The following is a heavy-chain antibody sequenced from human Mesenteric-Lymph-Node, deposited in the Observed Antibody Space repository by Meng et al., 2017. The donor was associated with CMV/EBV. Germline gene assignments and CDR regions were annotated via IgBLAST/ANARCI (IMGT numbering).Heavy chain of an antibody. V-gene: IGHV3-33*08. Sequence: GGSLRLSCAASGFTFSSYGMHWVRQAPGKGLEWLTLIWYDGSNKYYADSVMGRFTISRDNPKNTLYLQMNSLRAEDTAVYYCARDFWSRYCSSTSCFSMDVWGQGTTVTVSS. CDR3: ARDFWSRYCSSTSCFSMDV. CDR1: GFTFSSYG. J-gene: IGHJ6*02. CDR2: IWYDGSNK. D-gene: IGHD2-2*01.